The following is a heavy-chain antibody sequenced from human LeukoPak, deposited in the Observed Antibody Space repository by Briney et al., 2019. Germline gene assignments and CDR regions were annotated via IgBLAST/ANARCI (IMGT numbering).Heavy chain of an antibody. V-gene: IGHV3-23*01. CDR2: ISGSGGTI. CDR3: ARVYDSSGYDNGIDY. CDR1: GFTFSSYA. J-gene: IGHJ4*02. D-gene: IGHD3-22*01. Sequence: GGSLRLSCVASGFTFSSYAMSWVRQAPGKGLEWVSAISGSGGTIYYADSVKGRFTISRDNAKNSLYLHMNSLRAEDTAVYCCARVYDSSGYDNGIDYWGQGTLVTVSS.